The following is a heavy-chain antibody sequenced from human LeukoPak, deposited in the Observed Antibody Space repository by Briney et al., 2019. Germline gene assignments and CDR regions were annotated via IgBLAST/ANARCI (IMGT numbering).Heavy chain of an antibody. Sequence: GGSLRLSCAASGFTFSNYVMHWVRQAPGKGLEWVALISYDGSNKYYADSVKGRFTISRDNSKNTLYLQMNSLRVEDTAVYYCARDPFPNDFWSGYPDYWGQGTLVTVSS. J-gene: IGHJ4*02. D-gene: IGHD3-3*01. CDR3: ARDPFPNDFWSGYPDY. CDR2: ISYDGSNK. V-gene: IGHV3-30-3*01. CDR1: GFTFSNYV.